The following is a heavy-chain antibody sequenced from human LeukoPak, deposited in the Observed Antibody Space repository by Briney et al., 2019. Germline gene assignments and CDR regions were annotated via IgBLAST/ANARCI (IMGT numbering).Heavy chain of an antibody. V-gene: IGHV3-30-3*01. CDR1: GFTFSSYA. D-gene: IGHD3-9*01. CDR2: ISYDGSNK. CDR3: ASPPDWAGDAFDI. J-gene: IGHJ3*02. Sequence: HPGRSLRLSCAASGFTFSSYAMHWVRQAPGKGLEWVAVISYDGSNKYYADSVKGRFTISRDNSKNTLYLQMNSLRAEDTAVYYCASPPDWAGDAFDIWGQGTMVTVSS.